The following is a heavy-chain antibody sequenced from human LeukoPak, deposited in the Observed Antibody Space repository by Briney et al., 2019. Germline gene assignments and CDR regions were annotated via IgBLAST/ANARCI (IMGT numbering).Heavy chain of an antibody. CDR3: ARGDDDYGDYEFDY. CDR2: MNPNSGNT. Sequence: ASVKVSCKASGYTFTSYDINWVRQATGQGLEWMGWMNPNSGNTGYAQKFQGRVTITRNTSISTAYMELSSLRSEDTAVYYCARGDDDYGDYEFDYWGQGTLFTVSS. V-gene: IGHV1-8*03. J-gene: IGHJ4*02. CDR1: GYTFTSYD. D-gene: IGHD4-17*01.